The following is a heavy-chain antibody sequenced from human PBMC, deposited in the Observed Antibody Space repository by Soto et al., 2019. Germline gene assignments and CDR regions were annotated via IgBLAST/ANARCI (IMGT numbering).Heavy chain of an antibody. D-gene: IGHD2-15*01. CDR1: GYTFTSYY. J-gene: IGHJ6*03. CDR3: ARESQDCSGGSCYSAYYYYYMDV. Sequence: GASVKVSCKASGYTFTSYYMHWVRQAPGQGLEWMGIINPSGGSTSYAQKFQGRVTMTRDTSTSTAYMELRSLRSDDTAVYYCARESQDCSGGSCYSAYYYYYMDVWGKGTTVTVSS. CDR2: INPSGGST. V-gene: IGHV1-46*01.